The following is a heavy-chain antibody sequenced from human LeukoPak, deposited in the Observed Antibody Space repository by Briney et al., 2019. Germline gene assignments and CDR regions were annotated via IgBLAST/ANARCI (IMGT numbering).Heavy chain of an antibody. Sequence: PGGSLRLSCAASEFSVSANYMSWVRQAPGKGLEWVSVIYSGGSTFYADSVKGRFTISRHNSRNTLYLQMNSLRAEDTAVYYCASTFYGDSPPYWGQGTLVTVSS. D-gene: IGHD4-17*01. V-gene: IGHV3-53*01. J-gene: IGHJ4*02. CDR3: ASTFYGDSPPY. CDR2: IYSGGST. CDR1: EFSVSANY.